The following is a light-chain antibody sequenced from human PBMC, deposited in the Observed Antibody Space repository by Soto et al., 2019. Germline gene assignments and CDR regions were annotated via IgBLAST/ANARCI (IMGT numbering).Light chain of an antibody. V-gene: IGKV3-11*01. Sequence: EIVLTQSPATLSLSPGDRATLSCRASQSVGNDLVWYHQKRGQAPRVLIYYASNRATGIPARFSGSGSGTDFTLTISGREHEDVAFYYCHQRNSWPQTFGGGTRVEIK. CDR1: QSVGND. CDR3: HQRNSWPQT. CDR2: YAS. J-gene: IGKJ4*01.